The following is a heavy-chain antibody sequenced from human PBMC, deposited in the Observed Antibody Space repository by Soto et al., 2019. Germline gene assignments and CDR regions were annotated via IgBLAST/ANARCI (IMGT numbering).Heavy chain of an antibody. J-gene: IGHJ5*02. CDR1: GYTFTSYA. CDR2: INAGNGNT. D-gene: IGHD2-21*01. Sequence: ASVKVSCKASGYTFTSYAMHWVRQAPGQRLEWMGWINAGNGNTKYSQKFQGRVTITRDTSASTAYMELRRLRSEETAVYYCARDVVFSLDHCGVRNASCFGIWFXPWDHGTLVTVSS. CDR3: ARDVVFSLDHCGVRNASCFGIWFXP. V-gene: IGHV1-3*01.